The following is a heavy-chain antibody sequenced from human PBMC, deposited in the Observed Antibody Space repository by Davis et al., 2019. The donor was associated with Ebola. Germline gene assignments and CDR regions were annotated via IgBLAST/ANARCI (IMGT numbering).Heavy chain of an antibody. Sequence: GGSLRLSCAASGFTFSSYGMHWVRQAPGKGLEWVAVISYDGSNKYYADSVKGRFTISRDDSKNTLYLQMNSLKTEDTAVYHCTAYSSSSVVFFDYWGQGTLVTVSS. J-gene: IGHJ4*02. V-gene: IGHV3-30*03. CDR2: ISYDGSNK. D-gene: IGHD6-6*01. CDR3: TAYSSSSVVFFDY. CDR1: GFTFSSYG.